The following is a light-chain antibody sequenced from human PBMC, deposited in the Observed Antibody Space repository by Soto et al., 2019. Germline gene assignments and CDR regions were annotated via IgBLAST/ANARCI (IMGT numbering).Light chain of an antibody. J-gene: IGLJ1*01. CDR3: CSYAGNYYV. CDR2: DVS. Sequence: QSALTQPRSVSGSPGQSVTISCTGTTSDVGGYNYVSWYQQHPDKAPKLMIYDVSKRPSGVPDRFSGSKSGNTASLTISGLQAEDAADYYCCSYAGNYYVFGTGTKLTVL. V-gene: IGLV2-11*01. CDR1: TSDVGGYNY.